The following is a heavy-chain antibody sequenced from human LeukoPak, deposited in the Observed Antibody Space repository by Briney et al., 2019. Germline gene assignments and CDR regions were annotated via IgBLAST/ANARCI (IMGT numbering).Heavy chain of an antibody. CDR3: ARGFYGNYYYGMDV. V-gene: IGHV4-59*01. CDR1: GGSISSYY. CDR2: IYYSGST. D-gene: IGHD3-16*01. Sequence: SGTLSLTCTVSGGSISSYYWSWIRQPPGKGLEWIGYIYYSGSTNYNPSLKSRVTISVDTSKNQFSLKLSSVTAADTAVYYCARGFYGNYYYGMDVWGKGTTVTVSS. J-gene: IGHJ6*04.